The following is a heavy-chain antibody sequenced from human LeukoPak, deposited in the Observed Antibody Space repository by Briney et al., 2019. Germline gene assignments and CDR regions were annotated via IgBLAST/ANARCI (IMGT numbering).Heavy chain of an antibody. V-gene: IGHV3-7*01. Sequence: GGSLRLSCVASGFTFSNYWMNWVRQAPGKGLEWVANIKEDGSEKYYVDSVKGRFTISRDNAKNSLYLQMSSLRDEDTAVYYCARGRRDTQYQVFDYWGQGTLVTVSS. CDR1: GFTFSNYW. J-gene: IGHJ4*02. D-gene: IGHD2-2*01. CDR2: IKEDGSEK. CDR3: ARGRRDTQYQVFDY.